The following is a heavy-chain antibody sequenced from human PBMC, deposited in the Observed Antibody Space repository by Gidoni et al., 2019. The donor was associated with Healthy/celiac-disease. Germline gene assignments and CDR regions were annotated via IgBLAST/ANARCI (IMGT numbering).Heavy chain of an antibody. CDR2: IKSKTDGGTT. J-gene: IGHJ6*02. Sequence: VQLVESGGGLVKPGGSLRLSCAASGFTFSNAWISWVRQAPGKGLEWVGRIKSKTDGGTTDYAAPVKGRFTISRDDSKNTLYLQMNSLKTEDTAVYYCTTGVRVATTQYYYYYGMDVWGQGTTVTVSS. CDR1: GFTFSNAW. V-gene: IGHV3-15*01. CDR3: TTGVRVATTQYYYYYGMDV. D-gene: IGHD5-12*01.